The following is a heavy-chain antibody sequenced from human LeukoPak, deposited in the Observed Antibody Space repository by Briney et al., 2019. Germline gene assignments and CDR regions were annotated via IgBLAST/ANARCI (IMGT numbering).Heavy chain of an antibody. J-gene: IGHJ5*02. CDR2: IYYSGST. Sequence: PSETLSLTCTVSGGSISSYYWSWIRQPPGKGLEWIGYIYYSGSTKYNPSLKSRVTISVDTSRNQFSLKMSSVTAADTAVYYCARNHGSGRGEWFDPWGQGTLVTVSS. CDR1: GGSISSYY. CDR3: ARNHGSGRGEWFDP. D-gene: IGHD3-10*01. V-gene: IGHV4-59*01.